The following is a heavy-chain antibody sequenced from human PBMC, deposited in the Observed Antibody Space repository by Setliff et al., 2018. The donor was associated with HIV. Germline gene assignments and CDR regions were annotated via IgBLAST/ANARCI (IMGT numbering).Heavy chain of an antibody. CDR3: ARAPANYHDSSGFYFGGDYYFDF. Sequence: SETLSLTCSVSGDSISTNSYFWGWVRQPPGKGLEWLGTVYFLGNTYHNPSLKSRVAVSVDTSKNHFSLRVTSVTAADTAVYYCARAPANYHDSSGFYFGGDYYFDFWGQGTLVTVSS. V-gene: IGHV4-39*02. CDR1: GDSISTNSYF. CDR2: VYFLGNT. J-gene: IGHJ4*02. D-gene: IGHD3-22*01.